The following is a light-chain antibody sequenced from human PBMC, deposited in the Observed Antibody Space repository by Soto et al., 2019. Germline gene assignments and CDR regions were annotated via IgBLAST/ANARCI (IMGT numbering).Light chain of an antibody. Sequence: EIQMTQSPSSLSASVGDRVTITCRASQGISYYLAWYQQKPGKVPKLLIYGASTLQSGVPSRLSGSGSGTDFTLIINSLQPEDVATYYCQKYDSAPWTFGQGTKVEI. CDR2: GAS. CDR1: QGISYY. CDR3: QKYDSAPWT. J-gene: IGKJ1*01. V-gene: IGKV1-27*01.